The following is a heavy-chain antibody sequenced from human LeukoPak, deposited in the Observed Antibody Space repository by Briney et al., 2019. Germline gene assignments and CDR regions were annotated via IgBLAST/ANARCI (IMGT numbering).Heavy chain of an antibody. J-gene: IGHJ4*02. CDR2: IKAGNGDT. CDR1: GYIFTKYV. V-gene: IGHV1-3*01. Sequence: GASVKVSCEASGYIFTKYVVHWVRQAPGQRPEWVGWIKAGNGDTKYSQNFQDRLTITRDTSASTVYMELSSLTSEDTALYYCARDDCGDTCYPGGYWGQGTLVTVSS. D-gene: IGHD2-21*01. CDR3: ARDDCGDTCYPGGY.